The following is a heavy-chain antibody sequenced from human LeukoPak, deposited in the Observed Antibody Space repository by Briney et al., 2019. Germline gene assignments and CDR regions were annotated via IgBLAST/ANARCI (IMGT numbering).Heavy chain of an antibody. J-gene: IGHJ6*02. CDR2: ISGSGDTT. D-gene: IGHD5-24*01. CDR1: GFTFSNYA. V-gene: IGHV3-23*01. CDR3: AKSPPDNYHYYYGMDV. Sequence: PGGSLRLSCAASGFTFSNYAMSWVRQAPGKGLEWVSAISGSGDTTYYADSVKGRFTISRDNSKNTLYLQTNSLRAEDTAVYHCAKSPPDNYHYYYGMDVWGQGTTVTVSS.